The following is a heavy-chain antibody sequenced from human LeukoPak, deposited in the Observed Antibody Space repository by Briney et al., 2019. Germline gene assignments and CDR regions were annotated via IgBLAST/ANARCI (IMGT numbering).Heavy chain of an antibody. CDR2: IIPIFGTA. D-gene: IGHD2-8*02. J-gene: IGHJ6*03. CDR1: GGSFSSYA. V-gene: IGHV1-69*13. CDR3: ATEVVETLPSYLVVLTNPRQYYYYMDV. Sequence: ASVKVSCKASGGSFSSYAISWVRQAPGQGLEWMGGIIPIFGTANYAQKFQGRVTITVDESTSTAYMELSSLSPEDTAVYYCATEVVETLPSYLVVLTNPRQYYYYMDVWGKGTTVTVSS.